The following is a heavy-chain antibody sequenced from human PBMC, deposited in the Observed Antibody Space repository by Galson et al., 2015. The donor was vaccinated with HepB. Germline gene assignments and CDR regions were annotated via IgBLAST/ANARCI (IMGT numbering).Heavy chain of an antibody. CDR1: GFTLDAYD. CDR2: ISQNDIST. D-gene: IGHD2/OR15-2a*01. CDR3: ARGSPTSFYHYYMDV. V-gene: IGHV3-23*01. J-gene: IGHJ6*03. Sequence: SLRLSCAASGFTLDAYDISWVRQAPGRGLQWVSAISQNDISTHYAAPVEGRFTISRQKSKNVVVLQMKRLKVEDTAVYYCARGSPTSFYHYYMDVWGKGTTVTVSS.